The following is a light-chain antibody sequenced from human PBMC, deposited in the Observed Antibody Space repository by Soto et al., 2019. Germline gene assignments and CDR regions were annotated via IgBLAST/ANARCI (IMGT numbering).Light chain of an antibody. J-gene: IGKJ1*01. CDR1: QSVSSN. V-gene: IGKV3-15*01. Sequence: EIVMTQSPATLSESPGERATLCCRASQSVSSNLAWYQQKPGQAPRLLIYGASTRATGVPARISGSASGTEFTLTISSLQSEDFAVYSCQQYNTWPPTFGQGTKVEIK. CDR2: GAS. CDR3: QQYNTWPPT.